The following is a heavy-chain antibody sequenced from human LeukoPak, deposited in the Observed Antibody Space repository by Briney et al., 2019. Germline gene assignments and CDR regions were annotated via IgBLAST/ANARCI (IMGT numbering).Heavy chain of an antibody. V-gene: IGHV3-23*01. D-gene: IGHD3-22*01. CDR3: ATYDSSGYGLFDY. CDR1: GGTFSSYA. J-gene: IGHJ4*02. CDR2: ISGSGGST. Sequence: ASVKVSCKASGGTFSSYAMSWVRQAPGKGLEWVSAISGSGGSTYYADSVKGRFTISRDNSKNTLYLQMNSLRAEDTAVYYCATYDSSGYGLFDYWGQGTLVTVSS.